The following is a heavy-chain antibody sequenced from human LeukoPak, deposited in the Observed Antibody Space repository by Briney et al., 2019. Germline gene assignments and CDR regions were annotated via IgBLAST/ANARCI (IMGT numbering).Heavy chain of an antibody. Sequence: ASVKVSCKASGYTFSSYGMTWVRQAPGQGLEWMGWISAYNGNTHYAQKVQGRVTMTTDTSTSTAYMELRSLRSDDTAVYYCASGAYYFDFWGQGTLVTVSS. CDR2: ISAYNGNT. CDR1: GYTFSSYG. CDR3: ASGAYYFDF. J-gene: IGHJ4*02. V-gene: IGHV1-18*01. D-gene: IGHD3-10*01.